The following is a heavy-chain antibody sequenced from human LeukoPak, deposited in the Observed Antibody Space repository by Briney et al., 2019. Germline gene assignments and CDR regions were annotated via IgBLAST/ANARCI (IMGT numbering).Heavy chain of an antibody. CDR2: IYSDNT. V-gene: IGHV3-53*01. CDR1: GFTVSSNS. J-gene: IGHJ4*02. CDR3: ARDTYYYGSGSYRLDY. D-gene: IGHD3-10*01. Sequence: GRSLRLSCTVSGFTVSSNSMNWVGQAPGKGLEWVSFIYSDNTHYSDSVKGRFTISRDNSKNTLYLQMNSLRAEDTAVYYCARDTYYYGSGSYRLDYWGQGTLVSVSS.